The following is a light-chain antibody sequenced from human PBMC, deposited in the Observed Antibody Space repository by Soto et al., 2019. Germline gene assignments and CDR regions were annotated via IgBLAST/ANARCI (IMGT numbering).Light chain of an antibody. CDR1: QSVSRK. CDR3: QQYGHWPPYT. Sequence: EIVMTQSPATLSVSPGERVTLSCRASQSVSRKLAWYQQKPGQAPRLLIYGTTTRATGIPARFSGSGSGTEVISTISSLQSEDFGIYYCQQYGHWPPYTFGQGTTLETK. CDR2: GTT. V-gene: IGKV3-15*01. J-gene: IGKJ2*01.